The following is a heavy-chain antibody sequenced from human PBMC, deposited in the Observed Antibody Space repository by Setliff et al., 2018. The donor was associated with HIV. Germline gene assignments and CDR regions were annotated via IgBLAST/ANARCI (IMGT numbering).Heavy chain of an antibody. CDR1: GVSISSSHYY. V-gene: IGHV4-39*01. Sequence: SETLSLTCNVSGVSISSSHYYWGWIRQPPGKGLEWIGTVYYSGSTYYNPSLKSRVTISVDTAKKQFSLRLRSVTATDTAVYYCARHGAYEAYYDYMDVWGKGTTVTVSS. J-gene: IGHJ6*03. CDR2: VYYSGST. D-gene: IGHD5-12*01. CDR3: ARHGAYEAYYDYMDV.